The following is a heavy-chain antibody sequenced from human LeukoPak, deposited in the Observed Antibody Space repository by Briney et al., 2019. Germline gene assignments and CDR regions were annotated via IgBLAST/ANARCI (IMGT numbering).Heavy chain of an antibody. CDR3: ARPSQWLVPRYYYGMDV. CDR1: GGTFSSYA. V-gene: IGHV1-69*01. CDR2: IIPIFGTA. D-gene: IGHD6-19*01. J-gene: IGHJ6*02. Sequence: GSSVKVSCKASGGTFSSYAISWVRQAPGQGLEWMGGIIPIFGTANYAQKFQGRVTITADESTSTAYMELSSLRSEDTAVYYCARPSQWLVPRYYYGMDVWGQGTTVTVSS.